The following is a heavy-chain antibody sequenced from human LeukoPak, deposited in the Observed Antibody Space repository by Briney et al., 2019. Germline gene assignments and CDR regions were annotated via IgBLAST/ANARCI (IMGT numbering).Heavy chain of an antibody. CDR1: GGSISSSSYY. CDR2: IYYSGST. Sequence: PSETLSLTCTVSGGSISSSSYYWGWIRQPPGKGLEWIGSIYYSGSTYYNPSLKSRVTISVDTSKNQFSLKLSSVTAADTAVYYCARLXSSSSEXFDPWGQXTLVTVSS. J-gene: IGHJ5*02. D-gene: IGHD6-6*01. CDR3: ARLXSSSSEXFDP. V-gene: IGHV4-39*01.